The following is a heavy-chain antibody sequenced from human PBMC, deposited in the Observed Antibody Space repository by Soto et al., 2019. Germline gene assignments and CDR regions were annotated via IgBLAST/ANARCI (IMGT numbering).Heavy chain of an antibody. CDR2: IIPIFGTA. V-gene: IGHV1-69*12. CDR1: GGTFSSYA. Sequence: QVQLVQSGAEVKKPGSSVKVSCKASGGTFSSYAISWVRQAPGQGLEWMGGIIPIFGTANYAQKFQGRVTITADESTSTAYMELSSLRSEDTAVYYCARDRDVYYYDSSGYYETHKRYFQHWGQGTLVTVSS. J-gene: IGHJ1*01. CDR3: ARDRDVYYYDSSGYYETHKRYFQH. D-gene: IGHD3-22*01.